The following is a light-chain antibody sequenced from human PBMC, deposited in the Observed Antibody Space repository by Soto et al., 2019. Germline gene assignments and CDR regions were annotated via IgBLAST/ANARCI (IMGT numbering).Light chain of an antibody. Sequence: QSVLTQPATVSGSPVQSIAISCTGTSSDVGSDYNYVSWYQQHPGKAPKLMVYDVNTRPSGVSNRFSGSKSGTTASLTISGLQAEDEADYYCCSYTTSSTYVFGTGTKVTV. V-gene: IGLV2-14*03. CDR2: DVN. J-gene: IGLJ1*01. CDR3: CSYTTSSTYV. CDR1: SSDVGSDYNY.